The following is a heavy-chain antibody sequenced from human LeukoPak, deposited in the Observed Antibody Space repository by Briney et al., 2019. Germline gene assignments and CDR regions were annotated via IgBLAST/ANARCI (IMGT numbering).Heavy chain of an antibody. J-gene: IGHJ6*03. V-gene: IGHV2-70*11. Sequence: SGPALVKPAQTLTLTCTFSGFSLSTSGLCVSWIRQPPGKALEWLARIDWDDDKYYSTSLKTRLTISKDTSKNQVVLTMTNMDPVDTATYYCARGSSIAAGYYYMDVWGKGTTVTVSS. CDR3: ARGSSIAAGYYYMDV. CDR1: GFSLSTSGLC. D-gene: IGHD6-6*01. CDR2: IDWDDDK.